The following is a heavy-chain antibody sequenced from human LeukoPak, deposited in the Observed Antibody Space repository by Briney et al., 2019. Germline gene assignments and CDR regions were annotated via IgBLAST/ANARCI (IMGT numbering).Heavy chain of an antibody. Sequence: SETLSLTCTVSGGSISSNSYYWGWIRQPPGKGLEWIGSVYYSGTTYYNPSLKSRVTISVDTSKNHFSLRLSSVTAADTAVYYCARDPYSGRYGDYYYYYMDVWGKGTTVTISS. V-gene: IGHV4-39*02. CDR1: GGSISSNSYY. CDR2: VYYSGTT. J-gene: IGHJ6*03. D-gene: IGHD1-26*01. CDR3: ARDPYSGRYGDYYYYYMDV.